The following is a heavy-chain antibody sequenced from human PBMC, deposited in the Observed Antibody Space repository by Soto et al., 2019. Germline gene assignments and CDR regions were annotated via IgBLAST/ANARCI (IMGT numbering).Heavy chain of an antibody. CDR2: ISAYNGNT. J-gene: IGHJ4*02. Sequence: GASVKVSCKASGYTFTSYGISWVRQAPGQGLEWMGWISAYNGNTSYAQKLQGRVTMTTDTSTSTAYMELRSLRSDDTAVYYCASDCSSTSCYRYFDYWGQGTLVTVSS. V-gene: IGHV1-18*04. CDR1: GYTFTSYG. D-gene: IGHD2-2*02. CDR3: ASDCSSTSCYRYFDY.